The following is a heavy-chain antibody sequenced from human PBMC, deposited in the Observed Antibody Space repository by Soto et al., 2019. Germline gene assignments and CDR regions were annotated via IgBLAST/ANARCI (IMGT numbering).Heavy chain of an antibody. CDR3: AKDVREDCSSTSCPSIFYYYYYGMDV. V-gene: IGHV3-30*18. Sequence: GGSLRLSCAASGFTFSGYGMHWVRQAPGKGLEWVAVISYDGSNKYYADSVKGRFTISRDNSKNTLYLQMNSLRAEDTAVYYCAKDVREDCSSTSCPSIFYYYYYGMDVWGQGTTVTAP. D-gene: IGHD2-2*01. J-gene: IGHJ6*02. CDR1: GFTFSGYG. CDR2: ISYDGSNK.